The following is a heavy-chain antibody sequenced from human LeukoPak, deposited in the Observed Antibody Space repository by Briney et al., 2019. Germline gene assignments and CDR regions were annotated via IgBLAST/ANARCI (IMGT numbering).Heavy chain of an antibody. CDR2: IIPTFGIA. V-gene: IGHV1-69*04. J-gene: IGHJ4*02. CDR3: ARSGLVEVYYYDSIDYFDY. D-gene: IGHD3-22*01. Sequence: GASVTVSCKASGGTFSSYAISWVRQAPGQEREWMGRIIPTFGIANYAQKFQGGVTITADKSTSTASMEQRSLRSEDTAVYYGARSGLVEVYYYDSIDYFDYWGQGTLVTVSS. CDR1: GGTFSSYA.